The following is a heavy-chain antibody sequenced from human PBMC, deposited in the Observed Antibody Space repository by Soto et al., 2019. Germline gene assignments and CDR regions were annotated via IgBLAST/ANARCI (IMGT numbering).Heavy chain of an antibody. V-gene: IGHV1-18*01. D-gene: IGHD3-10*01. J-gene: IGHJ4*02. CDR1: AYTFDNFG. CDR2: ISAYSGDT. CDR3: ARDGFGSYLDY. Sequence: VQLVQSRTEVKNPGASVKVSCQAAAYTFDNFGIHWVRQAPGQGLEWIGWISAYSGDTNYAQRLQGRVTMTTDTSTNTAYMELSGLTSDDTAVYFCARDGFGSYLDYWGQGTLVTGSS.